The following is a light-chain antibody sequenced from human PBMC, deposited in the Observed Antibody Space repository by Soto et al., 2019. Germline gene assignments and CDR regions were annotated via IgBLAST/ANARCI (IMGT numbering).Light chain of an antibody. CDR3: TSYTSNNTLIVL. V-gene: IGLV2-14*01. CDR1: SSDVGGYKY. CDR2: EVS. J-gene: IGLJ2*01. Sequence: QSALTQPASVSGSPGQSITISCTGTSSDVGGYKYVSWYQQHPGKAPKLMIYEVSYRPSGVSNRFSGSKSGNTAALTISGLQVEDEADYFCTSYTSNNTLIVLFGEGTKLTVL.